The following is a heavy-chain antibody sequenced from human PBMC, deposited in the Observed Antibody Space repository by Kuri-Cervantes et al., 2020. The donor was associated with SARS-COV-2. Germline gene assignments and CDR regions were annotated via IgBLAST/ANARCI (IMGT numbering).Heavy chain of an antibody. CDR3: ARGRYTTSWYYFDY. J-gene: IGHJ4*02. D-gene: IGHD2-2*01. CDR2: IKQDGSEK. CDR1: GFTFSSYW. Sequence: GESLKISCAASGFTFSSYWMSWVRQAPGKGLEWVANIKQDGSEKYYVDSVKGRFTISRDNAKNSLYLQMNSLRAEDAAVYYCARGRYTTSWYYFDYWGQGTLVTVSS. V-gene: IGHV3-7*03.